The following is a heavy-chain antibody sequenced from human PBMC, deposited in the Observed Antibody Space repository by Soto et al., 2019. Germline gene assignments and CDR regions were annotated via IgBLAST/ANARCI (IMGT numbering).Heavy chain of an antibody. V-gene: IGHV1-8*01. CDR3: TRTARTGYYDL. J-gene: IGHJ2*01. Sequence: QVQLEQSGAEVKKPGASVKVSCKASGYTFSNYDIQWVRQATGQGLEWMGWMNPKSGNTGYAQELKGRVTMTRDTSITTAYMEVNSLKSEDTAVYYCTRTARTGYYDLWGRGTLVTVAS. CDR1: GYTFSNYD. CDR2: MNPKSGNT.